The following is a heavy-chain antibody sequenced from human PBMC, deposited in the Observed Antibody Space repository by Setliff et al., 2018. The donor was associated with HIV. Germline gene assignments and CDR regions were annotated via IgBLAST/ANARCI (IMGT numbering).Heavy chain of an antibody. D-gene: IGHD1-26*01. J-gene: IGHJ3*02. CDR1: GGSISSGSYY. CDR3: ARAPAGGATSAHAFDI. Sequence: PSETLSLTCTVSGGSISSGSYYWSWIRQPAGKGLEWIGHIYTSGSTNYNPSLKSRVTISVDTSKNQFSLKLSSVTAADTAVYYCARAPAGGATSAHAFDIWGQGTMVTVSS. CDR2: IYTSGST. V-gene: IGHV4-61*09.